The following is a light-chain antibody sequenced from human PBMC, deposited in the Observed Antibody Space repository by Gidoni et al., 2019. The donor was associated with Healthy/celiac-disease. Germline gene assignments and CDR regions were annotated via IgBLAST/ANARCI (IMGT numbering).Light chain of an antibody. CDR2: GAS. J-gene: IGKJ4*01. CDR3: QQYNNWPPLT. CDR1: QSVSNN. V-gene: IGKV3-15*01. Sequence: EIVMTQSPATLSVSPGERATLPCRASQSVSNNLAWYQQKPGQAPRLLIYGASTRATGIPARFSGSGSGTEFTIIISSLQSEDFAVYYCQQYNNWPPLTFGGGTKVEIK.